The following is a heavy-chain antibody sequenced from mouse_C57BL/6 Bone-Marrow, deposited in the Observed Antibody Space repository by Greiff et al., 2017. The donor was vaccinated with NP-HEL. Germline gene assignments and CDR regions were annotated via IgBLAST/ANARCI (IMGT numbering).Heavy chain of an antibody. J-gene: IGHJ2*01. CDR3: ARSSLLYGYDYFDY. V-gene: IGHV7-3*01. Sequence: EVKLMESGGGLVQPGGSLSLSCAASGFTFTDYYMSWVRQPPGKALEWLGFIRNKANGYTTEYSASVKGRFTISSDNSQSIHYLQMNALRAEDSATEYCARSSLLYGYDYFDYWGQGTTLTVSS. CDR2: IRNKANGYTT. CDR1: GFTFTDYY. D-gene: IGHD2-2*01.